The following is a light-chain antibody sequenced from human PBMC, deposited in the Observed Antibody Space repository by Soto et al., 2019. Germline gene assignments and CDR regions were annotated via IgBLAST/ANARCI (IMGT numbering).Light chain of an antibody. V-gene: IGLV1-40*01. CDR1: SSNIGAGYD. CDR3: QSYDSSLSGVV. J-gene: IGLJ2*01. Sequence: QSVLTQPPSVSGAPGQRVTISCTGSSSNIGAGYDVHWYQQLPGTAPKLVIYGNSNRPSGVPDRFSGSKSGTSASLAITGLQAEDEADYYFQSYDSSLSGVVFGGGTKLTVL. CDR2: GNS.